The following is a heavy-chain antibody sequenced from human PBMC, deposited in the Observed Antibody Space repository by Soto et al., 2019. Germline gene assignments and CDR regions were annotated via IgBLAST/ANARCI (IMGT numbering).Heavy chain of an antibody. CDR3: TLLGYCSSTSCKRARSYYYMDV. CDR1: GYTFXSYD. CDR2: MNPNSGNT. J-gene: IGHJ6*03. Sequence: ASVKVSCKASGYTFXSYDINWVRQATGQGLEWMGWMNPNSGNTGYAQKFQGRVTMTRNTSISTAYMELSSLRSEDTAVYYCTLLGYCSSTSCKRARSYYYMDVWGKGTTVTVSS. V-gene: IGHV1-8*01. D-gene: IGHD2-2*01.